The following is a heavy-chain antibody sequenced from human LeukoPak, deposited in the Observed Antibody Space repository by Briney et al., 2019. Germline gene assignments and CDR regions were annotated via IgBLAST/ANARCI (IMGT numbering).Heavy chain of an antibody. CDR1: GFTFSSYA. CDR2: ISHSGST. D-gene: IGHD4-11*01. J-gene: IGHJ4*02. CDR3: ARGMDYSNYFDY. V-gene: IGHV4-34*01. Sequence: GSLRLSCAASGFTFSSYAMSWVRQPPGKGLEWIGEISHSGSTNYNPSLKNRVTISVNTSKNQFSLKLSSVTDADTAVYYCARGMDYSNYFDYWGQGTLVTVSS.